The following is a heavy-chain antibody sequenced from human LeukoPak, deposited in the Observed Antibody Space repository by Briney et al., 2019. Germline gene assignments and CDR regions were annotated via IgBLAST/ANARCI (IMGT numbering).Heavy chain of an antibody. D-gene: IGHD4-17*01. CDR1: GYTFTSYG. V-gene: IGHV1-18*01. J-gene: IGHJ6*03. Sequence: ASVKVSCKASGYTFTSYGISWVRQAPGQGLEWMRWISAYNGNTNYAQKLQGRVTMTTDTSTSTAYMELRSLRSDDTAVYYCARSHDYGDLPYYYYMDVWGKGTTLTVSS. CDR2: ISAYNGNT. CDR3: ARSHDYGDLPYYYYMDV.